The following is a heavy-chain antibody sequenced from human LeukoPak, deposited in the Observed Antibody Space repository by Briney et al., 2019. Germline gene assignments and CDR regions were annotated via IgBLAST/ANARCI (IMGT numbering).Heavy chain of an antibody. J-gene: IGHJ4*02. Sequence: GSLRLSCAASGFTFSSYEMNWLRQAPGKGLECVSAISGSGAVTYYADSVKGRFTISRDNSLNTLYLQMNSLRADDTAVYYCAKAWPNSGNYYYDYWGQGTLVTVSP. CDR2: ISGSGAVT. V-gene: IGHV3-23*01. D-gene: IGHD3-22*01. CDR3: AKAWPNSGNYYYDY. CDR1: GFTFSSYE.